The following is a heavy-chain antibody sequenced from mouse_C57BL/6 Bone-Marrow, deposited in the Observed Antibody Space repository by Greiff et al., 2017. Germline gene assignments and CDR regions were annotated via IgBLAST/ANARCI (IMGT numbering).Heavy chain of an antibody. CDR1: GFTITDDY. D-gene: IGHD1-1*01. Sequence: EVQLQQSGAELVRPGASVKLSCTASGFTITDDYMHWVKQRPEQGLEWIGWLDPENGDTYYAPKFQGKATITADTSSNTAYLQLSSLTSEDTAVYYCTALITAVVATDFYAMDYWGQGTSVTVSS. V-gene: IGHV14-4*01. J-gene: IGHJ4*01. CDR3: TALITAVVATDFYAMDY. CDR2: LDPENGDT.